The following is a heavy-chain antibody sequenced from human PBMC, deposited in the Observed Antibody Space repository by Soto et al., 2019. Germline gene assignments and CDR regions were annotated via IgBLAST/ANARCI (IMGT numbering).Heavy chain of an antibody. Sequence: QVQLQESGPGLVKPSGTLSLTCAVSGGSISSTNWWTWVRQPPGKGLEWIGEVYHTGSTNYSPALKRRVTISVDKSKTNFSLKLSSVIAADTAVYYCARHTSAQDAYDIWGQGTVVTVSS. CDR3: ARHTSAQDAYDI. D-gene: IGHD3-10*01. CDR1: GGSISSTNW. J-gene: IGHJ3*02. CDR2: VYHTGST. V-gene: IGHV4-4*02.